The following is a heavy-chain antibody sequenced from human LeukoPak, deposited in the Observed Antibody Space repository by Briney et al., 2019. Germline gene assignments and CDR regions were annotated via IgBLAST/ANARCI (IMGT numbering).Heavy chain of an antibody. D-gene: IGHD1-26*01. CDR1: GFTFSSNW. V-gene: IGHV3-74*01. Sequence: PGGSLRLSCAASGFTFSSNWMHWVRQVPGKGLVWVSRINEDGSTTNYADSVKGRFTISRDNAKNTLYLQMNSLRAEDTAVYYCVRDLGGRSGHWGQGTPVTVSS. CDR2: INEDGSTT. CDR3: VRDLGGRSGH. J-gene: IGHJ4*02.